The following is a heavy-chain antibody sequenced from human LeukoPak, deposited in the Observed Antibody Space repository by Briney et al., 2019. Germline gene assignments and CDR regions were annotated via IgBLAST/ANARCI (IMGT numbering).Heavy chain of an antibody. Sequence: GGSLRLSCAASGFTFSTYTMSWVRQAPGKGLEWVSAIVGSGGSTYYADSVEGRFTISRDNSKDTLYLQMSGLRVEDTAVYYCAKNAAGESSSWYYYYGMDVWGQGTTVTVSS. J-gene: IGHJ6*02. CDR3: AKNAAGESSSWYYYYGMDV. V-gene: IGHV3-23*01. D-gene: IGHD6-13*01. CDR2: IVGSGGST. CDR1: GFTFSTYT.